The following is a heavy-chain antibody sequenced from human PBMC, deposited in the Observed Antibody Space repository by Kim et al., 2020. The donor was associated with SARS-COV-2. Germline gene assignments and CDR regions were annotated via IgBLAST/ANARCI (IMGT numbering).Heavy chain of an antibody. V-gene: IGHV3-15*01. Sequence: GGSLRLSCAASGFAMSNAHMNWVRQAPGKGLEWLGRIKSKLDGATKDYSAPVKGRFTISRDDSRNILYLQMNSLKIEDTATYYCATRWATQGGFDYWGQGSLVSVSS. CDR1: GFAMSNAH. J-gene: IGHJ4*02. D-gene: IGHD1-26*01. CDR2: IKSKLDGATK. CDR3: ATRWATQGGFDY.